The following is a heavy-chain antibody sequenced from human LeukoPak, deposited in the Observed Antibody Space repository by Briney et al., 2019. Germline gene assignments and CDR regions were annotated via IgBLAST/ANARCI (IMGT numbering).Heavy chain of an antibody. J-gene: IGHJ5*02. CDR2: ISAYNGNT. V-gene: IGHV1-18*04. CDR1: GYTFTSYG. D-gene: IGHD2-2*01. Sequence: GASVTVSFKASGYTFTSYGISWVRQAPGQGLEWMGWISAYNGNTNYAQKLQGRVTMTTDTSTSTAYMELRSLRSDGTAVYYCARASISLVVPAAKNWFDPWGQGTLVTVSS. CDR3: ARASISLVVPAAKNWFDP.